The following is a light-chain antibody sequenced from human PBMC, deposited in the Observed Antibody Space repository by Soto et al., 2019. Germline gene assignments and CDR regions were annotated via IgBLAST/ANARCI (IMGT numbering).Light chain of an antibody. CDR2: GAS. V-gene: IGKV3-20*01. CDR1: QSVSSNY. CDR3: QQYGRSPMFT. J-gene: IGKJ2*01. Sequence: EIVLTQSPGTLSLSPGERATLSCRASQSVSSNYLAWYQQKPGQAPRLLIYGASRGAAGIPDRFSGSGSGTDFTLTISRLEPEDFAGYFCQQYGRSPMFTFVQGTKLEVK.